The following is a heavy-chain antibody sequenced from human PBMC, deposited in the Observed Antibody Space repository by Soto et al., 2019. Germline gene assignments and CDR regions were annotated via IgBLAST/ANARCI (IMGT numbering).Heavy chain of an antibody. Sequence: PSDTLSLTCTVSGGSISSYYWSWIRQPPGKGLEWIGYIYYSGSTNYNPSLKSRVTISVDTSKNQFSLKLSSVTAADTAVYYCARRYGGNFDYWGQGTLVNVSS. J-gene: IGHJ4*02. D-gene: IGHD1-26*01. CDR3: ARRYGGNFDY. V-gene: IGHV4-59*01. CDR1: GGSISSYY. CDR2: IYYSGST.